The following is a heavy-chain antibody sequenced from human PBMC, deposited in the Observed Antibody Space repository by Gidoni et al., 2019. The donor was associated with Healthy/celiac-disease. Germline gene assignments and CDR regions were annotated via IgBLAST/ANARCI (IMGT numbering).Heavy chain of an antibody. CDR2: IIPIFGTA. D-gene: IGHD6-19*01. CDR3: ARALSLSGWSNQNWFDP. J-gene: IGHJ5*02. Sequence: QVQLVQSGAEVKQPGSSVKVSCKASGGTFSSYAISWVRQAPGQGLEWMGGIIPIFGTANYAQKFQGRVTITADESTSTAYMELSSLRSEDTAVYYCARALSLSGWSNQNWFDPWGQGTLVTVSS. CDR1: GGTFSSYA. V-gene: IGHV1-69*01.